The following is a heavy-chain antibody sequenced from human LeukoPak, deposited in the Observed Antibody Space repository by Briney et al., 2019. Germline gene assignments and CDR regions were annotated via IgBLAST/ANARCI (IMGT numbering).Heavy chain of an antibody. CDR2: IIPIFGTA. J-gene: IGHJ6*02. CDR1: GGTFSSYA. D-gene: IGHD4-23*01. V-gene: IGHV1-69*13. CDR3: ASNSESKDYYYYGMDV. Sequence: ASVKVSCKASGGTFSSYAISWVRQAPGQGLEWMGGIIPIFGTANYAQKFQGRVTITADESTSTAYMELSSLRSEDTAVYYCASNSESKDYYYYGMDVWGQGTTVTVSS.